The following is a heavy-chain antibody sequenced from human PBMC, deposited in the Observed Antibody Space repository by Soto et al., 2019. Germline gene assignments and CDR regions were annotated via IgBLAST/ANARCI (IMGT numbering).Heavy chain of an antibody. D-gene: IGHD5-18*01. Sequence: GSLRLSCAASGFTFSSYGMHWVRQAPGKGLEWVAVIPYDGSNKYYADSVKGRFTISRDNSKNTLYLQMNSLRAEDTAVYYCAKDFGYSYGYRYYGMDVWGQGTTVTVSS. J-gene: IGHJ6*02. CDR3: AKDFGYSYGYRYYGMDV. V-gene: IGHV3-30*18. CDR1: GFTFSSYG. CDR2: IPYDGSNK.